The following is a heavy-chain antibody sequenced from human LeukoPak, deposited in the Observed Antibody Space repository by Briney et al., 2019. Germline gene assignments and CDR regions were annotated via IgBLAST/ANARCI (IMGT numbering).Heavy chain of an antibody. D-gene: IGHD2-2*01. J-gene: IGHJ3*02. V-gene: IGHV3-30*19. CDR1: GFTFSSYG. CDR2: TSYDGSNK. CDR3: ARVRYCSGTSCYSGDDAFDI. Sequence: PGGSLRLSCAASGFTFSSYGMHWVRQAPGKGLEWVAVTSYDGSNKYYADSVKGRFTISRDNSKNTLYLQMNRLRAEDTAVYYCARVRYCSGTSCYSGDDAFDIWGQGTMVTVSS.